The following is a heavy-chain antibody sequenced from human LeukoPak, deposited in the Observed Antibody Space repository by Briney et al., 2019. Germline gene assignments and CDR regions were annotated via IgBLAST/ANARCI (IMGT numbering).Heavy chain of an antibody. J-gene: IGHJ3*02. CDR1: GFTFSSYW. CDR2: IKEDGGES. CDR3: ARGVAGFDI. D-gene: IGHD6-19*01. Sequence: GGSLRLSCAASGFTFSSYWMTWVRQAPGKGLEWVANIKEDGGESYYVDSVKGRFTISRDNAKNSLYLQMNSLRAEDTAVYYCARGVAGFDIWGQGTMVTVSS. V-gene: IGHV3-7*03.